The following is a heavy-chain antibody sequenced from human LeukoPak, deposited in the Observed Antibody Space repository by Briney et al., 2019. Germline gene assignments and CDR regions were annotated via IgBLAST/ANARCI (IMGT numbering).Heavy chain of an antibody. J-gene: IGHJ4*02. CDR1: RYSFTSYW. CDR3: ARPRGSWPPTEFDY. Sequence: GKPLKISCKGSRYSFTSYWISWVRQMPGKGLEWMGIIYPGDSDTRYSPSFQGQVTISADKSISTAYLQWSSLKASDTAMYYCARPRGSWPPTEFDYWGQGTLVTVSS. V-gene: IGHV5-51*01. CDR2: IYPGDSDT. D-gene: IGHD6-13*01.